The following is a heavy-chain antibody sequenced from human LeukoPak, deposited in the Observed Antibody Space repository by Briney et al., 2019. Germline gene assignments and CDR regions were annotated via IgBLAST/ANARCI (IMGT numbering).Heavy chain of an antibody. CDR3: AITAVVWGQLPNSDY. CDR1: GDSISSSNW. V-gene: IGHV4-4*02. J-gene: IGHJ4*02. CDR2: IYHSGSA. Sequence: PSETLSLTCAVSGDSISSSNWWSWVRQPPGKGLEWIGEIYHSGSANYNPSLKSRVTISVDKSKNQFSLKLSSVTAADTAVYFCAITAVVWGQLPNSDYWGQGTLVTVSS. D-gene: IGHD3-16*01.